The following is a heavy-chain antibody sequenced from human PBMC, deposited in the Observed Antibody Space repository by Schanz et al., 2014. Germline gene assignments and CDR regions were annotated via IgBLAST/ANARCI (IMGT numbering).Heavy chain of an antibody. Sequence: QVQLVQSGAEVKKPGVSVKVSCKASGYTFTTYYIHWVRQAPGQGLEWMGKINPSSGTTRIAQNFQGRLTVTRDPSTSTVNMELSSLRSEDTAVYYSAKVDRTRYYAMDVWGQGTTIAVSS. D-gene: IGHD3-9*01. CDR1: GYTFTTYY. CDR2: INPSSGTT. CDR3: AKVDRTRYYAMDV. V-gene: IGHV1-46*01. J-gene: IGHJ6*02.